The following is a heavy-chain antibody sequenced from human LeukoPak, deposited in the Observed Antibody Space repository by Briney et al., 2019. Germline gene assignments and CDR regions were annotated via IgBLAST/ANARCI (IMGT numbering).Heavy chain of an antibody. CDR2: IKGKNDGGTT. J-gene: IGHJ4*02. D-gene: IGHD3-16*01. CDR3: TTHRGEWVLDY. Sequence: GGSLRLSCAASGFTFSNAWMSWVRQAPGKGLEWVGRIKGKNDGGTTDYVAPVKGRFTISRDDSKNTLYLQMNSLKTEDTAVYYCTTHRGEWVLDYWGQGTLVTVSS. V-gene: IGHV3-15*01. CDR1: GFTFSNAW.